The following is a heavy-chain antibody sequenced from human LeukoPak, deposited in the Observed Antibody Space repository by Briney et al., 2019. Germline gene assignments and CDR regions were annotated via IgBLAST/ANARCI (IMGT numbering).Heavy chain of an antibody. Sequence: GGSLRLSCAASGFIFTGYFMSWVRQAPGKGREWVASIKNDGSEKYYVDSVRGRFTISRDNTKNLLYLQMSSLRAEDTAVYYCATDRGWRTSGYYLYYFEYWGQGTLVTFSS. CDR2: IKNDGSEK. V-gene: IGHV3-7*01. CDR3: ATDRGWRTSGYYLYYFEY. CDR1: GFIFTGYF. D-gene: IGHD3-3*01. J-gene: IGHJ4*02.